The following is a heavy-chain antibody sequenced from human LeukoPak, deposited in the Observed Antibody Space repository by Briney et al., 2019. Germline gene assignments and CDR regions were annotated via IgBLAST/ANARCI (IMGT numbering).Heavy chain of an antibody. CDR2: ISSSSSYI. Sequence: GGSLRLSCAASGLTFSSYGINWVRQPPGKGLEWVSSISSSSSYIYYADSVKGRFTISRDNAKNSLYLQMNSLRAEDTAVYYCARELDSGSYSAFNYWGQGTLVTVSS. J-gene: IGHJ4*02. CDR1: GLTFSSYG. CDR3: ARELDSGSYSAFNY. D-gene: IGHD1-26*01. V-gene: IGHV3-21*01.